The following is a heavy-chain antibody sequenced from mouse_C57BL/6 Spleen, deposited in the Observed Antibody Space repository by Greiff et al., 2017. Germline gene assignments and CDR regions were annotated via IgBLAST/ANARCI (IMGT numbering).Heavy chain of an antibody. CDR2: IHPSDSDT. CDR3: AIIDGYYPFDY. D-gene: IGHD2-3*01. J-gene: IGHJ2*01. V-gene: IGHV1-74*01. Sequence: QVQLQQPGAELVKPGASVKVSCKASGYTFTSYWMHWVKQRPGQGLEWIGRIHPSDSDTNYNQKFKGKATLTVDKSSSTAYMQLSSLTSEDSAVYYCAIIDGYYPFDYWGQGTTLTVSS. CDR1: GYTFTSYW.